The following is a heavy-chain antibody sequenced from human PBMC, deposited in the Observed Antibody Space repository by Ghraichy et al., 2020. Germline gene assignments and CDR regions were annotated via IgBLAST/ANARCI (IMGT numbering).Heavy chain of an antibody. Sequence: GGSLRLSCAASGFSFSDYWMNWVRQAPGKGLEWVATIKQDGIEKYYVDSVKGRFTVSRDNAKNSVFLQMDSLGAEDSAVYYCARDPVLRFLDWVPDPPEDAFDLWGQGTVVTVSS. CDR3: ARDPVLRFLDWVPDPPEDAFDL. CDR1: GFSFSDYW. V-gene: IGHV3-7*01. D-gene: IGHD3-9*01. CDR2: IKQDGIEK. J-gene: IGHJ3*01.